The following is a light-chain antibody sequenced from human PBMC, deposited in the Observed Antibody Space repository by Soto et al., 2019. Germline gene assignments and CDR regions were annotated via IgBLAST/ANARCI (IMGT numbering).Light chain of an antibody. V-gene: IGKV3-20*01. J-gene: IGKJ1*01. CDR2: DAS. CDR3: QQYGSSPRT. CDR1: QSVRGGY. Sequence: EIVLTQSPGTLSLSPGERATLSCRASQSVRGGYIAWYQQKPGQPPRLLMYDASSRAAGIPDRFSGSGSGTDFTLTISRLEPEDFAVYYCQQYGSSPRTFGQGTKVDI.